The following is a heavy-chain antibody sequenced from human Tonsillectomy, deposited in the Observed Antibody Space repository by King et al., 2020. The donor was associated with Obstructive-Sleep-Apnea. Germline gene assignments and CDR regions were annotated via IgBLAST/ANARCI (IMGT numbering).Heavy chain of an antibody. CDR3: ARGRDLYYDSSGIDY. Sequence: VQLQESGPRLVKPSETLSLTCTVSDGSISSYYWNWIRQPPGKGLEWIGYIYYSGSTNYNPSLKSRVTISVDTSKTQLSLKLTPVTAADTAVYYCARGRDLYYDSSGIDYWGQGTLVTVSS. CDR1: DGSISSYY. D-gene: IGHD3-22*01. J-gene: IGHJ4*02. CDR2: IYYSGST. V-gene: IGHV4-59*01.